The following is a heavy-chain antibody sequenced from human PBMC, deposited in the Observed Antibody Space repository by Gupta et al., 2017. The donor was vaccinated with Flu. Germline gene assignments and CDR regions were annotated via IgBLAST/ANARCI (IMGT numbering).Heavy chain of an antibody. V-gene: IGHV4-39*01. Sequence: GGVRQPPGKGLDGIGGVYYHGSAYYNPSLRSRVSISVDTSKNQFSLKLTSVTAADMAVYYCTLLSSSLPLNYWGQGTLVTVPS. J-gene: IGHJ4*02. CDR3: TLLSSSLPLNY. CDR2: VYYHGSA.